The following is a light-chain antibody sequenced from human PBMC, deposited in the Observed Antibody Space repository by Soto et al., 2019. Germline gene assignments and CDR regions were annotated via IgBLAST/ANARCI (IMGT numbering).Light chain of an antibody. Sequence: EIVLTQSPATLSVSPGERATLSCRASQSVTSNLAWYQQKPGQAPRLLIYGASTRATGIPARFSGSGSGTEFTLTISSLQSEDFAVCYCQQDNNWPPITFGQGRRLEIK. CDR3: QQDNNWPPIT. J-gene: IGKJ5*01. CDR1: QSVTSN. V-gene: IGKV3-15*01. CDR2: GAS.